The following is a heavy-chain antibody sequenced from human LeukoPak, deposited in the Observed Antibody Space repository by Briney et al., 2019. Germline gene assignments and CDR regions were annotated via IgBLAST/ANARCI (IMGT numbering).Heavy chain of an antibody. J-gene: IGHJ4*02. CDR2: IIPIFGTA. CDR1: GGTFSSYA. CDR3: TTKYYYDNNDYYLIDY. V-gene: IGHV1-69*06. Sequence: GASVKVSCKASGGTFSSYAISWVRQAPGQGLEWMGGIIPIFGTANYAQKFQGRVTMTEDTSTDTAYMELSSLRSEDTAVYYCTTKYYYDNNDYYLIDYWGQGTLVTVSS. D-gene: IGHD3-22*01.